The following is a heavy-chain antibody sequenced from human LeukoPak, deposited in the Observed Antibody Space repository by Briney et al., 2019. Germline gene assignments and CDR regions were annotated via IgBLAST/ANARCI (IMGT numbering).Heavy chain of an antibody. Sequence: ASVKVSCKASGGTFNNYAISWVRQAPGQALEWMGGIIPIFGTANYAQNFQGRVTITADEFTSTVYMELSRLRSEDTAVYYCARDSTGRFGTYDSSGYYVVRYWGQGTLVTVSS. CDR3: ARDSTGRFGTYDSSGYYVVRY. J-gene: IGHJ4*02. D-gene: IGHD3-22*01. CDR2: IIPIFGTA. CDR1: GGTFNNYA. V-gene: IGHV1-69*13.